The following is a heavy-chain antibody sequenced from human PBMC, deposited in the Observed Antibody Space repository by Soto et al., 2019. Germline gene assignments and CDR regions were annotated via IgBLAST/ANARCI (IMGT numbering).Heavy chain of an antibody. J-gene: IGHJ5*02. CDR2: VFYTGST. CDR1: GGCISSYH. CDR3: ARSYSGTFYGYDT. D-gene: IGHD1-26*01. V-gene: IGHV4-59*01. Sequence: XAILSLTCTVSGGCISSYHWSWIRQSPGKGLEWIGYVFYTGSTKYNPALKRRVTISVDTSKNQFSLKLSSVSAADTGLYYCARSYSGTFYGYDTWRQGILVTVSS.